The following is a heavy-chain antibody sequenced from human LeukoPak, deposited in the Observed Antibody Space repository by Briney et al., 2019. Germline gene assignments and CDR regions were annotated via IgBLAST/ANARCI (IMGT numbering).Heavy chain of an antibody. J-gene: IGHJ4*02. CDR1: GGSFTGYY. CDR3: ARVTGYGGDSLRY. Sequence: SETLSLTCSVDGGSFTGYYWTWIRLAPGKGLEWIGEINHRESSNYNPSLKSRVTLSIDTSKKQFSLHLTSLTAADTAVYYCARVTGYGGDSLRYWGQGTLVTISS. V-gene: IGHV4-34*01. D-gene: IGHD4-23*01. CDR2: INHRESS.